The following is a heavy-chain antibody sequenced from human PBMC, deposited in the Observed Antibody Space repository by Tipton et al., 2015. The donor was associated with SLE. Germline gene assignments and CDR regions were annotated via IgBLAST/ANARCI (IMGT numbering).Heavy chain of an antibody. CDR2: IFYSGST. Sequence: TLSLTCTVSGGSISSYYWNWIRQPPGKGLEWIGYIFYSGSTNYNPSLKSRVTISVDTSKNQFSLNLSSVTAADTAVYYCARGLQQLVRNYYYYMDVWGKGTTVTVSS. D-gene: IGHD6-13*01. CDR1: GGSISSYY. CDR3: ARGLQQLVRNYYYYMDV. J-gene: IGHJ6*03. V-gene: IGHV4-59*01.